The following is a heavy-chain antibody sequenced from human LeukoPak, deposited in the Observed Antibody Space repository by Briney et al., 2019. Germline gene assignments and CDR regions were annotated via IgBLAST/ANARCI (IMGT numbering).Heavy chain of an antibody. CDR2: IYYSGST. CDR3: ARALRCGGDCYGGVGY. V-gene: IGHV4-30-4*01. CDR1: GGSISSGDYY. D-gene: IGHD2-21*02. J-gene: IGHJ4*02. Sequence: PSQTLSLTCTVSGGSISSGDYYWSWIRQPPGKGLGWIGYIYYSGSTYYNPSLKSRVTISVDTSKNQFSLKLSSVTAADTAVYYCARALRCGGDCYGGVGYWGQGTLVTVSS.